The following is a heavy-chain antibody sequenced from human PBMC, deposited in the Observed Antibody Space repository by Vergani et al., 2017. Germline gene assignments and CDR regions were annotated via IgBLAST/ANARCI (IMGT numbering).Heavy chain of an antibody. CDR2: IYYSGST. V-gene: IGHV4-31*11. CDR1: GVSISSGGYY. CDR3: ARAHIGSTIFGVVIIRFAFDI. Sequence: QVQLQESGPGLVKPSQTLSLTCAVSGVSISSGGYYWSWIRQHPGKGLEWIGYIYYSGSTYYNPSLKSRVTISVDTSKNQFSLKLSSVTAADTAVYYCARAHIGSTIFGVVIIRFAFDIWGQGTMVTVSS. J-gene: IGHJ3*02. D-gene: IGHD3-3*01.